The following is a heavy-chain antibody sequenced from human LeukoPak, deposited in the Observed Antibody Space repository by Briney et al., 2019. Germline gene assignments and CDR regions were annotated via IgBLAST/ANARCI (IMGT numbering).Heavy chain of an antibody. CDR3: ARDPVVGGTLHYFDY. Sequence: ASVKVSCKASGYXFTGYFIHWVRQAPGQGLEWMGWINPDGGTTKYAQKFQGRVTMTRDTSISTAYMELSRLRSDDTAVYYCARDPVVGGTLHYFDYWGQGTLVTVSS. V-gene: IGHV1-2*02. D-gene: IGHD2-15*01. CDR1: GYXFTGYF. J-gene: IGHJ4*02. CDR2: INPDGGTT.